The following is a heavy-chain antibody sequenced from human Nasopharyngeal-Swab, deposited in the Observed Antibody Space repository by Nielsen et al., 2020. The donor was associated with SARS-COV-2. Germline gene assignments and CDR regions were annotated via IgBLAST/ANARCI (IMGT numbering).Heavy chain of an antibody. J-gene: IGHJ4*02. CDR3: TRVGPIYPYSGSFYFDY. Sequence: WIRRPPEKGLEWVGFIRSKAYGGTTEYAASVKGRFTISRDESKRIAYLHMLSLKTEDTAVYYCTRVGPIYPYSGSFYFDYWGQGTLVTVSS. D-gene: IGHD1-26*01. V-gene: IGHV3-49*02. CDR2: IRSKAYGGTT.